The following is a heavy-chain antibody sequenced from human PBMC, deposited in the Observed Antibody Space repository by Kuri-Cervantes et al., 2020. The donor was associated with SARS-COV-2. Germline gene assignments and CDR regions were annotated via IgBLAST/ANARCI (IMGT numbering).Heavy chain of an antibody. CDR3: ARSVTKDFWSGADI. D-gene: IGHD3-3*01. CDR1: GGSISSSSYY. J-gene: IGHJ3*02. Sequence: SETLSLTCTVSGGSISSSSYYWGWIRQPPGKGLEWIGSIYYSGSTYYNPSLKSRVTISVDTSKNQFSLKLSTVTAADTAVYYCARSVTKDFWSGADIWGQGTMVTVSS. V-gene: IGHV4-39*01. CDR2: IYYSGST.